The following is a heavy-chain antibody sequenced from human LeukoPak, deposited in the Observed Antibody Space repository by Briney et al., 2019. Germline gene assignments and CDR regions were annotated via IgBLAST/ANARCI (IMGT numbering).Heavy chain of an antibody. Sequence: SETLSLTCTVSGGSISSSSYYWGWIRQPPGKGLEWIGSIYYSGSTYYNPSLKSRVTISVDTSKNQFSLKLSSVTAADTAVYYCASFSGSGGWFDPWGQGTLVTVSS. D-gene: IGHD1-26*01. J-gene: IGHJ5*02. CDR1: GGSISSSSYY. V-gene: IGHV4-39*01. CDR2: IYYSGST. CDR3: ASFSGSGGWFDP.